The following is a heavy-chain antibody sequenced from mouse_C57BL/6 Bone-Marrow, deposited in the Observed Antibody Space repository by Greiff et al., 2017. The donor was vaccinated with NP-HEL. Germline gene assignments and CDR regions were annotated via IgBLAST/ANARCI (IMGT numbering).Heavy chain of an antibody. CDR2: IYPGDGDT. CDR3: ARGDYGSSRFGYAMDY. D-gene: IGHD1-1*01. Sequence: KPGKGLEWIGQIYPGDGDTKYNGKFKGKATLTADKSSSTAYMQVSSLTSEDSAVYFCARGDYGSSRFGYAMDYWGQGTSVTASS. J-gene: IGHJ4*01. V-gene: IGHV1-80*01.